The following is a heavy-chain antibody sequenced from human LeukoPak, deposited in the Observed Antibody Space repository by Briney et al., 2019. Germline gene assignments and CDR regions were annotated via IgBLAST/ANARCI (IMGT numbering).Heavy chain of an antibody. Sequence: PSETLSLTCTVSGGSISSGGYYWSWIRQHPGKGLEWIGYIYYSGSTYYNPSLKSRVTISVDTSKNQFSLKLSSVTAADTAVYYCARDVVVPAATRNYYYYGMDVWGQGTTVTVSS. CDR3: ARDVVVPAATRNYYYYGMDV. V-gene: IGHV4-31*03. J-gene: IGHJ6*02. CDR1: GGSISSGGYY. D-gene: IGHD2-2*01. CDR2: IYYSGST.